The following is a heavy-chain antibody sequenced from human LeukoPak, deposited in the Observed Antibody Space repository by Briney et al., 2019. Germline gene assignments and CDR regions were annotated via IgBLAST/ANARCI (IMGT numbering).Heavy chain of an antibody. V-gene: IGHV4-61*02. CDR3: ARGHGDYTVLGF. Sequence: SQTLSLTCTVSGGSISSGSYYWTWIRQPAGKGLEWIGRISTSGSTYYNPSLKSRVTIFLDTSKNLFSLNMDSVAAADTAVYYCARGHGDYTVLGFWGQGALVTVSS. D-gene: IGHD4-17*01. J-gene: IGHJ4*02. CDR1: GGSISSGSYY. CDR2: ISTSGST.